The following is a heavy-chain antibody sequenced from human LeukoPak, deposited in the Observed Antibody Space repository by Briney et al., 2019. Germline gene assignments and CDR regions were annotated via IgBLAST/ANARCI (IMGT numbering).Heavy chain of an antibody. CDR3: AASYSGSYYSRDYWFDP. D-gene: IGHD1-26*01. J-gene: IGHJ5*02. CDR1: GGSFSGYY. CDR2: INHSGST. Sequence: SETLSLTCAVYGGSFSGYYWSWIRQPPGKGLEWIGEINHSGSTNYNPSLKSRVTISVDTSKNQFSLKLSSVTAADTAVYYCAASYSGSYYSRDYWFDPWGQGTLVTVSS. V-gene: IGHV4-34*01.